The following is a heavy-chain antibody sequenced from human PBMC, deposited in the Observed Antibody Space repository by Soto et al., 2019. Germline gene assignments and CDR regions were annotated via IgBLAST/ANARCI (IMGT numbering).Heavy chain of an antibody. D-gene: IGHD6-19*01. J-gene: IGHJ6*02. CDR1: GGTFSSYA. V-gene: IGHV1-69*13. CDR3: ARFGVNSSGWYSDYYYGMDV. Sequence: SVKVSCKASGGTFSSYAISWVRQAPGQGLEWMGGIIPIFGTANYAQKFQGRVTITADESTSTAYMELSSLRSEDTAVYYCARFGVNSSGWYSDYYYGMDVWGQGTTVTVSS. CDR2: IIPIFGTA.